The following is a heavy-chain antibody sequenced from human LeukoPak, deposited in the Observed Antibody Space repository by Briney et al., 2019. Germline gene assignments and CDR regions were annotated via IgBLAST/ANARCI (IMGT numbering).Heavy chain of an antibody. CDR3: AREVAGTHPFDS. Sequence: GGSLRLSCAASGFTFSSYSMNWVRQAPGKGLEWVSSISSSSSYIYYADSVKGRFTISRDNAKNSLYLQMNSLRAEDTAVYYCAREVAGTHPFDSWGQGTLVTVSS. D-gene: IGHD6-19*01. J-gene: IGHJ4*02. CDR2: ISSSSSYI. CDR1: GFTFSSYS. V-gene: IGHV3-21*01.